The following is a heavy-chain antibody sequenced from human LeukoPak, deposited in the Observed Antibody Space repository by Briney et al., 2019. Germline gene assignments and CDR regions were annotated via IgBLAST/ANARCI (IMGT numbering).Heavy chain of an antibody. CDR3: ARIRQVDPRGDY. J-gene: IGHJ4*02. Sequence: PGGSLRLSCAASGFTFSSYAMSWVRQAPGKGLEWVSAISGSGGSTYYADSVKGRFTISRDNSKNTLYLQMNSLRAEDTAVYYCARIRQVDPRGDYWGQGTLVTVFS. V-gene: IGHV3-23*01. CDR2: ISGSGGST. D-gene: IGHD2/OR15-2a*01. CDR1: GFTFSSYA.